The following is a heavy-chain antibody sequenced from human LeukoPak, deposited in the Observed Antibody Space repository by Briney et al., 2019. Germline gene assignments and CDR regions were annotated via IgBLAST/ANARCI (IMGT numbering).Heavy chain of an antibody. CDR1: GFTFSSYW. J-gene: IGHJ4*02. CDR3: ARDGPLPRTYFDY. Sequence: GGSLRLSCAASGFTFSSYWMHWVRQAPGKGLVWVSRINSDGSSTSYADSVKGRFTISRDNAKDTLYLQMNSLRAEDTAVYYCARDGPLPRTYFDYWGQGTLVTVSS. V-gene: IGHV3-74*01. CDR2: INSDGSST. D-gene: IGHD3/OR15-3a*01.